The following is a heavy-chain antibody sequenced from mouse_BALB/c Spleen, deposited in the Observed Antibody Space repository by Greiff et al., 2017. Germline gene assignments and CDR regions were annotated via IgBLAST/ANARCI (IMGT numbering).Heavy chain of an antibody. CDR2: IDPANGNT. J-gene: IGHJ4*01. V-gene: IGHV14-3*02. CDR1: GFNIKDTY. Sequence: EVQRVESGAELVKPGASVKLSCTASGFNIKDTYMHWVKQRPEQGLEWIGRIDPANGNTKYDPKFQGKATITADTSSNTAYLQLSSLTSEDTAVYYCARSYPRRVYAMDYWGQGTSVTVSS. D-gene: IGHD2-12*01. CDR3: ARSYPRRVYAMDY.